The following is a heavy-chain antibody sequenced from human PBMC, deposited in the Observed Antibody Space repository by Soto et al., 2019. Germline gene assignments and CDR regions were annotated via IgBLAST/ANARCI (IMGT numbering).Heavy chain of an antibody. D-gene: IGHD3-9*01. CDR3: ARDKLFESNTYYYNYGMDV. CDR2: ISYDGSDK. CDR1: AFTFSSYA. J-gene: IGHJ6*02. V-gene: IGHV3-30*04. Sequence: LVPSGGGVVQPGRSLRVSCAASAFTFSSYAMHWVRQAPGKGLEWVAVISYDGSDKYFADSVKGRFTISRDNSKSTLYLQMNSLRAEDTAVYYCARDKLFESNTYYYNYGMDVWGQGTTVTVS.